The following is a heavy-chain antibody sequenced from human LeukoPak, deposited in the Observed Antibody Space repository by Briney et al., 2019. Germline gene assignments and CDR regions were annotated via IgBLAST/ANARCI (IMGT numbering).Heavy chain of an antibody. V-gene: IGHV4-31*03. CDR3: ARAQGYQLLSALADYCMDV. Sequence: SETLSLTCTVSGGSISSGGYYWSWIRQHPGKGLEWIGYIYYSGSTYYNPSLKSRVTISVDTSKNQFSLKLSSVTAADTAVYYCARAQGYQLLSALADYCMDVWGQGTTVTVSS. CDR1: GGSISSGGYY. J-gene: IGHJ6*02. CDR2: IYYSGST. D-gene: IGHD2-2*01.